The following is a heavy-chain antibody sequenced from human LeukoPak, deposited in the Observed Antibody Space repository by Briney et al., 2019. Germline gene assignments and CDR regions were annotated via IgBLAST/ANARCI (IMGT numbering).Heavy chain of an antibody. CDR2: ISSPGTTI. V-gene: IGHV3-48*04. J-gene: IGHJ4*02. Sequence: GGSLRLSCAASGFDFSSFSMNWVRQAPGKGLEWLSYISSPGTTIYYADAVKGRFTISRDNAKNSLYLEMNSLRVEDTAVYYCARDDRQQADYWGQGTLVTVSS. CDR1: GFDFSSFS. D-gene: IGHD6-13*01. CDR3: ARDDRQQADY.